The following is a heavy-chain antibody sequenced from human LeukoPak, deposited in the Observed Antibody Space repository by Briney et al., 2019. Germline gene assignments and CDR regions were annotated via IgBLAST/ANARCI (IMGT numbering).Heavy chain of an antibody. Sequence: SETLSLTCTVSGGSISSSPYCWGWIRQPPGKGLEWIGNIYYSGSTYYNPSLKTRVTISVDTSKNQFSLKLTSVTAADTAVYYCARHASVDGNWPRPLDYWGQGSLVTVSS. D-gene: IGHD6-19*01. CDR1: GGSISSSPYC. CDR2: IYYSGST. V-gene: IGHV4-39*01. J-gene: IGHJ4*02. CDR3: ARHASVDGNWPRPLDY.